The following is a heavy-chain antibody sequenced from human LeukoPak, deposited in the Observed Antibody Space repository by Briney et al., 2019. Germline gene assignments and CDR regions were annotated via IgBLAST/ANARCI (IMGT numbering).Heavy chain of an antibody. V-gene: IGHV1-24*01. D-gene: IGHD3-3*01. CDR2: FDPEDGET. J-gene: IGHJ5*02. CDR3: ATAPSRAYYDFWSVSWFDP. CDR1: GYTLTELS. Sequence: ASVKVSCKVSGYTLTELSMHWVRQAPGKGLEWMRGFDPEDGETIYAQKFQGRVTMTEDTSTDTAYMELSSLRSEDTAVYYCATAPSRAYYDFWSVSWFDPWGQGTLVTVSS.